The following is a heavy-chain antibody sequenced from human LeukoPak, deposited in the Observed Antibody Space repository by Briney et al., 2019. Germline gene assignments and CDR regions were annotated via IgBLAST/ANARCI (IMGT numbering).Heavy chain of an antibody. CDR2: VSGSGGGT. CDR1: GFTFSSYG. V-gene: IGHV3-23*01. J-gene: IGHJ4*02. D-gene: IGHD6-13*01. CDR3: AKGAAAVTGPFDY. Sequence: GGSLRLSCAASGFTFSSYGMHWVRQAPGKGLEWVSAVSGSGGGTYYADSVKGRFTISRDNSKNTLYLQMNSLRAEDTAVYYCAKGAAAVTGPFDYWGQGTLVTVSS.